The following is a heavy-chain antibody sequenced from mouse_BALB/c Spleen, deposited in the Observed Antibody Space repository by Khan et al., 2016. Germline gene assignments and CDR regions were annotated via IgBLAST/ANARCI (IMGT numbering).Heavy chain of an antibody. D-gene: IGHD1-1*01. J-gene: IGHJ3*01. V-gene: IGHV1-4*01. Sequence: QVQLQQSGAELARPGASVKMSCKASGYTFTSYTMHWVKQRPGQGLEWIGYINPSSGYINYNQKFKDKATLTADKSSSTAYMQLSSLTSEDSAVYYCAREAYGAWFAYWGQGTLVTVS. CDR3: AREAYGAWFAY. CDR1: GYTFTSYT. CDR2: INPSSGYI.